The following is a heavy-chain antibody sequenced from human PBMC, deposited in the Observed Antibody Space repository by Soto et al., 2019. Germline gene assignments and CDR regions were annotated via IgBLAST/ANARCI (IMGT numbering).Heavy chain of an antibody. D-gene: IGHD6-19*01. Sequence: EVQLLESGGGVVQPGGSLRLSCVASGFNFKKFAMAWVGQPAGGGLEWVSGISCCGGSAFYADSVKGRFSIARDDSKNTVSLQLNSLRVEDTAQYYCAKADGQQWLIPHLDNWGQGTLVTVS. CDR3: AKADGQQWLIPHLDN. CDR2: ISCCGGSA. V-gene: IGHV3-23*01. CDR1: GFNFKKFA. J-gene: IGHJ4*02.